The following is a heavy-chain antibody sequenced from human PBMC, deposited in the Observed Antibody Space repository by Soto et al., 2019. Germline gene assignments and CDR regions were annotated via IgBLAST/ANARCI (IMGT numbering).Heavy chain of an antibody. D-gene: IGHD6-13*01. J-gene: IGHJ4*02. V-gene: IGHV4-61*01. CDR2: IYYSGST. Sequence: QVQLQESGPGLVKPSETLSLTCTVSGGSVSSGSYYWSWIRQPPGKGLEWIGYIYYSGSTNYNPSLKSRVTISVDTSKNQFSLKLSSVTAADTAVYYCARDLLAAEGFDFWGQGTLVTVSS. CDR3: ARDLLAAEGFDF. CDR1: GGSVSSGSYY.